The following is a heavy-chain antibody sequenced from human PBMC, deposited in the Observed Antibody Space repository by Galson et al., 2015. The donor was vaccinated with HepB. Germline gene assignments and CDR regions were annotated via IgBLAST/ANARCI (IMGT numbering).Heavy chain of an antibody. V-gene: IGHV3-23*01. D-gene: IGHD3/OR15-3a*01. J-gene: IGHJ4*02. CDR3: AKARGGTGSNVES. Sequence: SLRLSCAASGFTFTNFAMSWVRQAPGKGLEWVSAVSGSGSRTHYADSVKGRFTISRDNSKSTEDLQMDSLRVEDTAIYYCAKARGGTGSNVESWGQGTLVTVS. CDR1: GFTFTNFA. CDR2: VSGSGSRT.